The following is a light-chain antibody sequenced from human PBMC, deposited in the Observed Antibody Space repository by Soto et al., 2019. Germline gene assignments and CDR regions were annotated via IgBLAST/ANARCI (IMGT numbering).Light chain of an antibody. Sequence: DIQMTQSPSTRSASVGDRVTITCRASQSISSWLAWYQQKPGKAPKLLIYDASSMESGVPSRCSGSGSGTELTLTISSLQPDDFATYYCQQYNSYSPVTFGGGTKVDIK. CDR2: DAS. CDR1: QSISSW. V-gene: IGKV1-5*01. J-gene: IGKJ4*01. CDR3: QQYNSYSPVT.